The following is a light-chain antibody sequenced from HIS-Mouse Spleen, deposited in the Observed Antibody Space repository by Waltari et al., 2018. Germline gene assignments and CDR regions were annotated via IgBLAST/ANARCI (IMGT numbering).Light chain of an antibody. CDR1: QSVSSY. J-gene: IGKJ2*01. CDR3: QQRSNWPL. V-gene: IGKV3-11*01. CDR2: DAS. Sequence: EIVLTQSPATLSLSPGERATLSCRASQSVSSYLAWYQQKPGQAPRLLVYDASNMATGSPAMFSGSGSGTDFTLTISSLEPEDFAVYYCQQRSNWPLFGQGTKLEIK.